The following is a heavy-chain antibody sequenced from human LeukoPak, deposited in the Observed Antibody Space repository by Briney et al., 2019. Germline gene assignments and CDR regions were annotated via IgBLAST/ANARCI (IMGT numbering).Heavy chain of an antibody. CDR3: ARQTYFYDSSGPRYFDL. CDR2: RYYSGST. D-gene: IGHD3-22*01. V-gene: IGHV4-39*01. Sequence: SETLSLTCSVSGGSISSGSYYWGWVRQPPGKGLEWIGSRYYSGSTSYNPSLKSRVTISVDTSKNQFSLNLSSVTAADTAVYYCARQTYFYDSSGPRYFDLWGRGTLVTVSS. J-gene: IGHJ2*01. CDR1: GGSISSGSYY.